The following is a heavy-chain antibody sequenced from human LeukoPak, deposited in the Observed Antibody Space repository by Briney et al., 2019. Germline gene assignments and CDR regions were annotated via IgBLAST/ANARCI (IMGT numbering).Heavy chain of an antibody. D-gene: IGHD5-18*01. V-gene: IGHV3-74*01. CDR1: GFTVSSNY. CDR3: ARESLRGSYGYGY. CDR2: INSDGSST. Sequence: PGGSLRLSCTASGFTVSSNYMSWVRQAPGKGLVWVSRINSDGSSTSYADSVKGRFTISRDNAKNTLYLQMNSLRAEDTAVYYCARESLRGSYGYGYWGQGTLVTVSS. J-gene: IGHJ4*02.